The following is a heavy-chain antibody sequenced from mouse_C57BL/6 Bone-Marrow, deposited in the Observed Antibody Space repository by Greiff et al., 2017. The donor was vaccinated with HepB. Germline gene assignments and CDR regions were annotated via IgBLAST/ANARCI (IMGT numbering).Heavy chain of an antibody. CDR3: ARLGGSSLYWYFDV. Sequence: EVQLVESGGDLVKPGGSLKLSCAASGFTFSSYGMSWVRQTPDKRLEWVATISSGGSYTYYPDSVKGRFTISRDNAKNTLYLQMSSLKSEDTAMYYCARLGGSSLYWYFDVWGTGTTVTVSS. V-gene: IGHV5-6*01. J-gene: IGHJ1*03. D-gene: IGHD1-1*01. CDR1: GFTFSSYG. CDR2: ISSGGSYT.